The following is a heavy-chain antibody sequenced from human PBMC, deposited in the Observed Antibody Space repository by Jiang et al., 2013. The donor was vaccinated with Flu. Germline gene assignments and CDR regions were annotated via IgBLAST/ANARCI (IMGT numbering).Heavy chain of an antibody. CDR3: ATGHGALDV. D-gene: IGHD1-26*01. CDR1: EFTFSRTS. CDR2: IVVGSGNT. J-gene: IGHJ6*04. Sequence: SGAEVKKPGTSVKVSCKASEFTFSRTSVHWLRQARGQRLEWMGWIVVGSGNTNYAQKFQDRVTFSRDMSTSTAYMELSSLTSEDTAVYYCATGHGALDVWGKGTTVTVSS. V-gene: IGHV1-58*01.